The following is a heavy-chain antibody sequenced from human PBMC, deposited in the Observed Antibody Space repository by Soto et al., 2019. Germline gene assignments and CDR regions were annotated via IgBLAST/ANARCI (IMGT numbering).Heavy chain of an antibody. CDR3: ARDIVATIKGGNWFDR. J-gene: IGHJ5*02. D-gene: IGHD5-12*01. V-gene: IGHV1-69*13. CDR1: GGTFSSYA. CDR2: IIPIFGTA. Sequence: SVKVSCKACGGTFSSYAISWVRQAPGQGLEWMGGIIPIFGTANYAQKFQGRVTITADESTSTAYMELSSLRSEDTAVYYCARDIVATIKGGNWFDRWFQGNTGTLSS.